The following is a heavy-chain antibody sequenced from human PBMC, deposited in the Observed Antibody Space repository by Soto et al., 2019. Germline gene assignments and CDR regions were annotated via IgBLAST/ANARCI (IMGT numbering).Heavy chain of an antibody. CDR3: ARGWVAAAGHKREYYYYRMDV. D-gene: IGHD6-13*01. CDR1: GGSISSGDYY. J-gene: IGHJ6*02. CDR2: IYYSGST. Sequence: PSETLSLTCTVSGGSISSGDYYWSWIRQPPGKGLEWIGYIYYSGSTYYNPSLKSRVTISVDTSKNQFSLKLSSVTAADTAVYYCARGWVAAAGHKREYYYYRMDVWGQGTTVTVSS. V-gene: IGHV4-30-4*01.